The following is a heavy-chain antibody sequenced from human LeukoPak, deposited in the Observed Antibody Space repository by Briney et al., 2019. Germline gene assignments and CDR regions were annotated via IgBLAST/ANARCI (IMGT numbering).Heavy chain of an antibody. CDR2: IYSGGST. Sequence: GGSLRLSCAASGFTVSSNYMSWVRQAPGKGLEWVSVIYSGGSTYYADSVKGRFIISRDNSKNTLYLQMNSLRAEDTAVYYCARGKDRVLQDAFDIWGQGTMVTVSS. V-gene: IGHV3-53*01. CDR1: GFTVSSNY. J-gene: IGHJ3*02. CDR3: ARGKDRVLQDAFDI. D-gene: IGHD3-10*01.